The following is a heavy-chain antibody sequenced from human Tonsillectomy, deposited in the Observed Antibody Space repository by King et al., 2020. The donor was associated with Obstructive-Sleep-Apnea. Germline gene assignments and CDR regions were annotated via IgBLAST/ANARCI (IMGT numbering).Heavy chain of an antibody. V-gene: IGHV3-33*01. Sequence: VQLVESGGGVVQPGRSLRLSCAASGFTLSTCGMHWVRQAPGKGLDWVAVIWYDGSDNYADSVKGRFTISKDNSKNTLYLQMNSLRAEATAVYYCARDSVTEGGFDYWGRGTLVTVSS. CDR1: GFTLSTCG. J-gene: IGHJ4*02. D-gene: IGHD3-10*01. CDR3: ARDSVTEGGFDY. CDR2: IWYDGSD.